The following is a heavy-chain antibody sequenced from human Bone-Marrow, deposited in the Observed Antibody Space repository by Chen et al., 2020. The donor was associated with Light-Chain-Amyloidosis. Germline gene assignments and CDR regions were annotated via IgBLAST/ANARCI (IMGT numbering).Heavy chain of an antibody. CDR3: TSGAAADKYYYGLDV. D-gene: IGHD6-13*01. CDR2: IRRKSYGGTT. CDR1: GFTFGDYA. J-gene: IGHJ6*02. Sequence: EAHLVEFGGDFVQPGRSLRLSRTGCGFTFGDYAVRWLRQAPGKGLEWVGFIRRKSYGGTTEYAASVKGRFTISRDDSISTAYLQMNSLRTDDTAVYSCTSGAAADKYYYGLDVWGQGTTVTVSS. V-gene: IGHV3-49*03.